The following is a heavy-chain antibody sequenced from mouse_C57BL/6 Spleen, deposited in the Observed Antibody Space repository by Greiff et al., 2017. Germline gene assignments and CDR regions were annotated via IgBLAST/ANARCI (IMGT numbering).Heavy chain of an antibody. D-gene: IGHD2-3*01. Sequence: EVMLVESGGGLVKPGGSLKLSCAASGFTFSDYGMHWVRQAPEKGLEWVAYISSGSSTIYYADTVKGRFTISRDNAKNTLFLQMTSLRSEDTAMYYCARWLLQGYAMDYWGQGTSGTVAS. J-gene: IGHJ4*01. V-gene: IGHV5-17*01. CDR3: ARWLLQGYAMDY. CDR1: GFTFSDYG. CDR2: ISSGSSTI.